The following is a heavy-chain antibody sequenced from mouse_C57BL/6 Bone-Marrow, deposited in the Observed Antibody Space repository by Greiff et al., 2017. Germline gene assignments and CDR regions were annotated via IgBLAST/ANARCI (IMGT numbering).Heavy chain of an antibody. CDR2: IDPEDGAT. J-gene: IGHJ1*03. CDR1: GFNIKDYY. D-gene: IGHD1-1*01. Sequence: EVKLQESGAELVKPGASVKLSCTASGFNIKDYYMHWVKQRTEQGLEWIGRIDPEDGATKYAPKFQGKATITADTSSNTAYLQLSSLTSEDTAVYYCARSPYGSSPYWYFDVWGTGTTVTVSS. CDR3: ARSPYGSSPYWYFDV. V-gene: IGHV14-2*01.